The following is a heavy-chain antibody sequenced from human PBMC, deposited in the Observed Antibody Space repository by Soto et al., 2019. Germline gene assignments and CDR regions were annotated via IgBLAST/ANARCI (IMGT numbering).Heavy chain of an antibody. CDR3: ARERRDVRKEAAKGVFDY. D-gene: IGHD6-25*01. Sequence: GESVKISCAASGFTFSSYSMNWVRQAPGKGLEWVSYISSSSSTIYYADSVKGRFTISRDNAKNSLYLQMNSLRDEDTAVYYCARERRDVRKEAAKGVFDYWGQGTLVTVSS. J-gene: IGHJ4*02. CDR1: GFTFSSYS. CDR2: ISSSSSTI. V-gene: IGHV3-48*02.